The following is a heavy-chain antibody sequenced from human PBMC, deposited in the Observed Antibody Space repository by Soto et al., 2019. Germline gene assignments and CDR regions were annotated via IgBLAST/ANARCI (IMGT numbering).Heavy chain of an antibody. Sequence: QVQLVQSGAEVKKPGSSVKVSCKASGGTFSSYTISWVRQAPGQGLEWMGRIIPILGIANYAQKFQGRVTITADKSTSTAYMELSSLRSADTAVYYCAPYGADPNWFDPWGQGTLVTVSS. CDR2: IIPILGIA. CDR3: APYGADPNWFDP. D-gene: IGHD1-26*01. CDR1: GGTFSSYT. V-gene: IGHV1-69*02. J-gene: IGHJ5*01.